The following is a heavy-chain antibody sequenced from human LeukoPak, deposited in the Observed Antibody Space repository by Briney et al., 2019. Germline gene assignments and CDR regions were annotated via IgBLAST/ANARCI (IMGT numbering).Heavy chain of an antibody. CDR1: GDPINNYY. V-gene: IGHV4-59*08. D-gene: IGHD2/OR15-2a*01. Sequence: SETLSLTCSVSGDPINNYYWNWNRQPPGKGLEWIGYIYYSGSTRYNPSLQSRVTMSIGTSKTQFSLKLDSVTAEDTAVYYCARRRRLKNPGGDAFDIWGQGTVVIDSS. CDR3: ARRRRLKNPGGDAFDI. J-gene: IGHJ3*02. CDR2: IYYSGST.